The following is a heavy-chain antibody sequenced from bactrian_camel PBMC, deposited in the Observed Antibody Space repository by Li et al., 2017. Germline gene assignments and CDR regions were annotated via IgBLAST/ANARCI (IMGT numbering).Heavy chain of an antibody. J-gene: IGHJ4*01. Sequence: HVQLVESGGGSVQAGGSLRVSCAVLGYNGDDLCMGWFRLPPGRAPAEREGIAAIRRSGGETWYAGSVKGRFTVSQDFHREVYLRMDNLEPEDTAMYYCAAQSSTESCDIGADFIYWGQGTQVTVS. CDR1: GYNGDDLC. CDR2: IRRSGGET. CDR3: AAQSSTESCDIGADFIY. D-gene: IGHD1*01. V-gene: IGHV3S60*01.